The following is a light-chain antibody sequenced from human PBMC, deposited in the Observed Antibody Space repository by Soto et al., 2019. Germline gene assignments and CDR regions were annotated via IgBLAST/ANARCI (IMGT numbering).Light chain of an antibody. CDR2: GAS. CDR1: QSVSTN. CDR3: QQYNNWPPLT. J-gene: IGKJ4*01. V-gene: IGKV3-15*01. Sequence: EIVLTQSPATLSVSPGERGTLSCRASQSVSTNLAWYQQKPGQAPRLLIYGASTRATGIPARFSGSGSGTELTLTISSLQSEDFALYYCQQYNNWPPLTFGGGTKVEIK.